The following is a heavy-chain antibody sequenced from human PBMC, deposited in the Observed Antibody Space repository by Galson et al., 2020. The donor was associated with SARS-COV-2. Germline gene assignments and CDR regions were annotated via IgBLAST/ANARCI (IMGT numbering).Heavy chain of an antibody. V-gene: IGHV3-53*01. CDR2: IYTDGTT. D-gene: IGHD3-16*01. CDR3: ARGGAYFDY. J-gene: IGHJ4*02. Sequence: METGGSLRLSCAASGFTVSTNYMTWVRQASGKGLEWVSVIYTDGTTYYADSVKGRFTISRDNSRNTLYLQMNSLRAEDTAVYHCARGGAYFDYWGQGTLVTVSS. CDR1: GFTVSTNY.